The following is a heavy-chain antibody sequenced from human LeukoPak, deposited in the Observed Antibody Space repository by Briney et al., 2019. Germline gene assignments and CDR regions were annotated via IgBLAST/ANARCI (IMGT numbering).Heavy chain of an antibody. CDR2: FDPEDGET. CDR3: ATGVGATPKRRAFDI. V-gene: IGHV1-24*01. J-gene: IGHJ3*02. D-gene: IGHD1-26*01. CDR1: GYTLTELS. Sequence: ASAKVSCKVSGYTLTELSMHWVRQAPGKGLEWMGGFDPEDGETIYAQKFQGRVTMTEDTSTDTAYMELSSLRSEDTAVYYCATGVGATPKRRAFDIWGQGTMVTVSS.